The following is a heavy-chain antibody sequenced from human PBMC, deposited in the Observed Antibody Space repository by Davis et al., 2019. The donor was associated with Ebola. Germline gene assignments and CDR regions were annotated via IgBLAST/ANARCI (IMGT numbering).Heavy chain of an antibody. J-gene: IGHJ4*02. V-gene: IGHV3-21*01. D-gene: IGHD1-20*01. Sequence: GGSLRLSCAASGFTFSSYSMNWVRQAPGKGLEWVSSISSSSSYIYYADSVKGRFTISRDNAKNSLYLQMNSLRAEDTAVYYCARAGLTGTYYFDYWGQGTLVTVSS. CDR3: ARAGLTGTYYFDY. CDR2: ISSSSSYI. CDR1: GFTFSSYS.